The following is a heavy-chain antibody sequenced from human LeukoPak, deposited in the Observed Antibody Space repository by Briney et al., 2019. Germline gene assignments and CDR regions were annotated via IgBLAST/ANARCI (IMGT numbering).Heavy chain of an antibody. CDR2: IKSKTDGGTT. V-gene: IGHV3-15*01. Sequence: PGGSLRLSCAASGFTFSNAWMSWVRQAPGKGLEWVGRIKSKTDGGTTDYAAPVKGRFTISRDDSKNTLYLQLNSLKTEDTAVYYCTTSPRNIWFGELFDCYWGQGTLVTVSS. J-gene: IGHJ4*02. CDR1: GFTFSNAW. CDR3: TTSPRNIWFGELFDCY. D-gene: IGHD3-10*01.